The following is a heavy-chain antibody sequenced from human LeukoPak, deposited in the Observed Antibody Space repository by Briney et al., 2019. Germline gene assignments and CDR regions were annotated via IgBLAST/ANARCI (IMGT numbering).Heavy chain of an antibody. V-gene: IGHV4-59*01. CDR2: IYYSGST. CDR3: ARVGGYNSPLDY. D-gene: IGHD5-24*01. Sequence: ASETLSLTCTVSGGSISSYYWSWIRQPPGKGLEWIGDIYYSGSTNYNPSLKSRVTMSVDTSKNQFSLKLSSVTAADTAMYYCARVGGYNSPLDYWGQGTLVTVSS. CDR1: GGSISSYY. J-gene: IGHJ4*02.